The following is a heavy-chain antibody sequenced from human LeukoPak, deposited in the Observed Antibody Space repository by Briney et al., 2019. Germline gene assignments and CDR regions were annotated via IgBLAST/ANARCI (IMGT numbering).Heavy chain of an antibody. J-gene: IGHJ4*02. CDR2: IWYDGSKK. CDR1: GFTFSSHG. V-gene: IGHV3-33*06. D-gene: IGHD3-16*02. CDR3: AKEYYDYVWGSYRSPFDY. Sequence: GESLRLSCAASGFTFSSHGMHWVRQAPGKGLEWVAMIWYDGSKKYYGDSVKGRFTVSRDNSKNTVDLQMNSLRVEDAAVYYCAKEYYDYVWGSYRSPFDYWGQGTLVTVSS.